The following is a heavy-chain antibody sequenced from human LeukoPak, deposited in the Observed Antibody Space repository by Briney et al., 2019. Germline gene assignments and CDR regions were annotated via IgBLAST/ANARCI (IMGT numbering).Heavy chain of an antibody. Sequence: SGGSLRLSCAASGFTFSSDRMNWARQAPGKGLEWVSSISGSSTYIYYADSVRGRFTISRDNAKNSLYLQMSSLRAEDTAVYYCARVLSGHCTGGTCYSFDYWGQGVLVTVSS. CDR1: GFTFSSDR. J-gene: IGHJ4*02. V-gene: IGHV3-21*01. D-gene: IGHD2-15*01. CDR3: ARVLSGHCTGGTCYSFDY. CDR2: ISGSSTYI.